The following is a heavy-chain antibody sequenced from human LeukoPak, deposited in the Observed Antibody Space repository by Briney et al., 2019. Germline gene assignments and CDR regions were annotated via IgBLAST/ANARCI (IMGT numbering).Heavy chain of an antibody. CDR1: GFTFSNYA. D-gene: IGHD1-26*01. CDR3: ARDHLGATD. Sequence: GGSLRLSCSASGFTFSNYAMNWVRQAPGKGLEWVSSISSSSSYIYYADSVKGRFTISRDNAKNSLDLQMNSLRAEDAAVYYCARDHLGATDWGQGTLVTVSS. V-gene: IGHV3-21*01. CDR2: ISSSSSYI. J-gene: IGHJ4*02.